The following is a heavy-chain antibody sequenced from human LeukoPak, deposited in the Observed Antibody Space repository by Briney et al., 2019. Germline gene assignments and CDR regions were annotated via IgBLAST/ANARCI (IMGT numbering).Heavy chain of an antibody. V-gene: IGHV4-39*02. CDR1: GDSISSSSYY. CDR2: TDYSGST. Sequence: PSETLSLTCTVSGDSISSSSYYWGWIRQPPGKGLEWIGCTDYSGSTYYNPSLKSRVTISVDSSKNHFSLRLSSVTAADTAVYYCARGFRNCSSTTCYGGYYFDYWGQGTLVTASS. J-gene: IGHJ4*02. CDR3: ARGFRNCSSTTCYGGYYFDY. D-gene: IGHD2-2*01.